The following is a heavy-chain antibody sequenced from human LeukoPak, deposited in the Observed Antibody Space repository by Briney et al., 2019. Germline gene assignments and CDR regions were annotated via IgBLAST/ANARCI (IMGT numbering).Heavy chain of an antibody. CDR3: ARHIAIAGLRGFDY. D-gene: IGHD6-19*01. J-gene: IGHJ4*02. V-gene: IGHV4-4*02. CDR1: DDSISTNW. CDR2: AYHSGTT. Sequence: TSETLSLTCAVSDDSISTNWWSWVRQPPGKGLEWLGEAYHSGTTNSNPSLKSRLTMSIDKSKNQFSLRLGSVTAADTAVYYCARHIAIAGLRGFDYWGQGTLVTVSS.